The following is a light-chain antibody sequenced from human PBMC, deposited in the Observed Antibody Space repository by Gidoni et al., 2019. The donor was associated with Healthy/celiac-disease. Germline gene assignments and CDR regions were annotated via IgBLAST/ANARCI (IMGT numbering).Light chain of an antibody. CDR3: SSYTSSSAWV. CDR1: SSNVGGYNY. J-gene: IGLJ3*02. V-gene: IGLV2-14*01. CDR2: EVS. Sequence: QSALTPPASVSGSPGRPITYSCTGTSSNVGGYNYVPWYQQHPGKAPKLMIYEVSNRPSGVSNRFSGSKSGNTASLTITGLQAEDEADYYCSSYTSSSAWVFGGGTKLTVL.